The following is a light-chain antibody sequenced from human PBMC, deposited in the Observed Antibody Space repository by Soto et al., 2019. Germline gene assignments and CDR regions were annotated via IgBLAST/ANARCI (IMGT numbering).Light chain of an antibody. CDR3: QQYGDSPWT. CDR2: DTS. CDR1: QSVRSN. Sequence: EIVMTQSPATLSVSPGERASLSCRASQSVRSNLAWYQQKPGQAPRLLIYDTSTRATGIPAKFSGSGSGTEFTLTISSLQSEDSAVYYCQQYGDSPWTFGQGTKVDIK. V-gene: IGKV3-15*01. J-gene: IGKJ1*01.